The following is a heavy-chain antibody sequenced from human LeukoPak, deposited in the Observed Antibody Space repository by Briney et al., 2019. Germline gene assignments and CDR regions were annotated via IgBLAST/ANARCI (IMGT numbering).Heavy chain of an antibody. D-gene: IGHD3-3*01. Sequence: PGGTLRLSCAASGFTFDDYAMHWARQAPGKGLEWGSLISGDGGSTCYADSVKGRFTISRDNSKNSLYLQMNSLRTEDTALYYCAKDISNYDFWSGFYTWGQGTLVTVSS. CDR1: GFTFDDYA. J-gene: IGHJ5*02. CDR2: ISGDGGST. V-gene: IGHV3-43*02. CDR3: AKDISNYDFWSGFYT.